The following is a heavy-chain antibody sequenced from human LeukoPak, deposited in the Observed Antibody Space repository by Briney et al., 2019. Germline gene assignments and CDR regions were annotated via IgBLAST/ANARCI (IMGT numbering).Heavy chain of an antibody. J-gene: IGHJ6*02. Sequence: GASVKVSCKASGYTFTSYAMNWVRQAPGQGLEWMGWINTNTGNPTYAQGFAGRFVFSLDTSVSTAYLQISSLKAEDTAVYYCARWDQNYYDSSGYYPAPSDYHYGMDVWGQGTTVTVSS. CDR2: INTNTGNP. D-gene: IGHD3-22*01. V-gene: IGHV7-4-1*02. CDR1: GYTFTSYA. CDR3: ARWDQNYYDSSGYYPAPSDYHYGMDV.